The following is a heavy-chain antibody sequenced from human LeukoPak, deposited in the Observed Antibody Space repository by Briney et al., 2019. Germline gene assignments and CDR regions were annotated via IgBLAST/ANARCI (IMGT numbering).Heavy chain of an antibody. J-gene: IGHJ4*02. CDR2: INSDGSTT. CDR3: ARSRWLDAFDY. D-gene: IGHD6-19*01. Sequence: PGGSLRLSCAASGFTFSSYWMHWVRQAPGKGLVWVSRINSDGSTTNYADSVKGRFTISRDNAKNTLYLQMNSLRADDTAVYYCARSRWLDAFDYWGQGTLDTVSS. CDR1: GFTFSSYW. V-gene: IGHV3-74*01.